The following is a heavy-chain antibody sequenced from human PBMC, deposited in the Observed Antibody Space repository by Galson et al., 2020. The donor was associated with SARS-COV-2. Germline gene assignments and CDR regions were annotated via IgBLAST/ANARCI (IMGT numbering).Heavy chain of an antibody. CDR1: GTSISSGSYS. D-gene: IGHD4-17*01. V-gene: IGHV4-30-2*01. J-gene: IGHJ3*02. CDR3: ARLHYGEYAPVAFDI. Sequence: SETLSLTCAVSGTSISSGSYSWNWIRQPPGKGLEWIGYISHSGGTYYNPSLKSRVTISGDRSKNQFSLRLSSVTAADTAVYYCARLHYGEYAPVAFDIGGPGTRVTV. CDR2: ISHSGGT.